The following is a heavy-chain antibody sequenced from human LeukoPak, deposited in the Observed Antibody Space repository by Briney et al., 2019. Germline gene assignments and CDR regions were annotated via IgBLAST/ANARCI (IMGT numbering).Heavy chain of an antibody. CDR3: ARHGLLMVYFNWFAP. J-gene: IGHJ5*02. CDR2: IYYSGCT. Sequence: SETLSLTCTVSGGSISSSSYYWGWIRQPPGKGLEWSGSIYYSGCTYYNPSLKSRVTISVDTSKNQFSLKLSSVTAADNAVYYCARHGLLMVYFNWFAPWGQGTLVTVSS. V-gene: IGHV4-39*01. CDR1: GGSISSSSYY. D-gene: IGHD2-8*01.